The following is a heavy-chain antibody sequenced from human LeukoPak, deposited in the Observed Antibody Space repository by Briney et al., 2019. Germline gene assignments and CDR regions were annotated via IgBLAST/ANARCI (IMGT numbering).Heavy chain of an antibody. CDR3: ARDYYDSSGYYGAHVVFDI. V-gene: IGHV1-8*02. J-gene: IGHJ3*02. CDR2: MNPNSGNT. D-gene: IGHD3-22*01. CDR1: GGTFSSYV. Sequence: GASVKVSCKASGGTFSSYVINWVRQATGQGLEWMGWMNPNSGNTGYAQKFQGRVTMTRNTSISTAYMELSSLRSEDTAVYYCARDYYDSSGYYGAHVVFDIWGQGTMVTVSS.